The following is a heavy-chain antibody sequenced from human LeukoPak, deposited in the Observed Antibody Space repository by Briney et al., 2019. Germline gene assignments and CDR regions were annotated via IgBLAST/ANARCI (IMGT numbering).Heavy chain of an antibody. CDR3: ARKVPVGYYGSGSYFSYYYYGMDV. CDR2: MNPNSGST. D-gene: IGHD3-10*01. CDR1: GYTFTSYD. Sequence: ASVKVSCKASGYTFTSYDINWVRQATGQGLEWMGWMNPNSGSTGYAQKFQGRVTMTRNTSICTAYMELSRLRSEDTAVYYCARKVPVGYYGSGSYFSYYYYGMDVWGQGTTVTVSS. J-gene: IGHJ6*02. V-gene: IGHV1-8*01.